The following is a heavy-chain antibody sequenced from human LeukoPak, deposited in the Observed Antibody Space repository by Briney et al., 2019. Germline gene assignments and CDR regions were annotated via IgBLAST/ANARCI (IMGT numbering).Heavy chain of an antibody. CDR3: ARETAGSDY. CDR2: ISSSSSYI. Sequence: KTGGSLRLSCAASGSTFNTYSMNWVRQAPGKGLEWVSSISSSSSYIYYADSVKGRFAISRDNAKNSLYLQMNSLRAEDTAVYHCARETAGSDYWGQGTLVTVSS. D-gene: IGHD3-10*01. CDR1: GSTFNTYS. J-gene: IGHJ4*02. V-gene: IGHV3-21*01.